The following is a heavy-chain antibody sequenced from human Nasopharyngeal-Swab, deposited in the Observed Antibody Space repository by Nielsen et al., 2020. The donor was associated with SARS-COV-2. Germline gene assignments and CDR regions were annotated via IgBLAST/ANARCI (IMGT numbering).Heavy chain of an antibody. CDR3: ARVAHYYDSSGYPYAFDI. CDR1: GGTFSRYA. CDR2: IIPIFGTA. V-gene: IGHV1-69*13. Sequence: SVKVSCKASGGTFSRYAISWVRQAPGQGLEWMGGIIPIFGTANYAQKFQGRVTITADESTSTAYMELSSLRSEDTAVYYCARVAHYYDSSGYPYAFDIWGQGTMVTVSS. J-gene: IGHJ3*02. D-gene: IGHD3-22*01.